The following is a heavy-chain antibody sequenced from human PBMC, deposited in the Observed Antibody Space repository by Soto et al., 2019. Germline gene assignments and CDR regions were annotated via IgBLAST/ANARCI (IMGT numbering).Heavy chain of an antibody. V-gene: IGHV3-33*01. CDR1: GFTFRSYG. Sequence: GGSLRLSCAASGFTFRSYGIHWVRQAPGKGLEWVALIWFDGSKKYYVDSVKGRFAVSRDNSKNTLYLQMNSLRVEDTAVYYCARDRLVPYGYGMDVWGQGTTVAVSS. D-gene: IGHD2-2*01. CDR3: ARDRLVPYGYGMDV. J-gene: IGHJ6*02. CDR2: IWFDGSKK.